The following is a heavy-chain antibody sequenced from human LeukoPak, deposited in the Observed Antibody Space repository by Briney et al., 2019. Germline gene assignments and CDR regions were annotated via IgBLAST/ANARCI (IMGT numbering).Heavy chain of an antibody. CDR3: ARLRPRNWYFDL. CDR2: INHSGST. CDR1: GGSFSGYY. Sequence: SETLSLTCAVYGGSFSGYYWSWIRQPPGKGLEWIGEINHSGSTNYNPSLESRVTISVDTSKNQFSLKLSSVAAADTAVYYCARLRPRNWYFDLWGRGTLVTVSS. D-gene: IGHD1-14*01. J-gene: IGHJ2*01. V-gene: IGHV4-34*01.